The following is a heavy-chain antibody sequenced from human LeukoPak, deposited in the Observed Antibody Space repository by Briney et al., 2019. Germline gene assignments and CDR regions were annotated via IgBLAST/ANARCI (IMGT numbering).Heavy chain of an antibody. J-gene: IGHJ5*02. Sequence: GGSLRLSCAASGFTFSSYWMNWVRQAPGKGLEWVANVKTDGSEKYYVDSVKGRFTISRDNAKNSLYLQMNSLRAEDTAVYYCARDYTGYFPWGRGTLVIVSS. D-gene: IGHD3-9*01. CDR1: GFTFSSYW. CDR2: VKTDGSEK. CDR3: ARDYTGYFP. V-gene: IGHV3-7*03.